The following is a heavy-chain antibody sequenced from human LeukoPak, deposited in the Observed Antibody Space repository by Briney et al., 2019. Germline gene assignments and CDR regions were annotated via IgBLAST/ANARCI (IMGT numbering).Heavy chain of an antibody. CDR1: GGSFSGYY. V-gene: IGHV4-34*01. CDR2: INHSGST. Sequence: LETLSLTCAVYGGSFSGYYWSWIRQPPGKGLEWIGEINHSGSTNYNPSLKSRVTISVDTSKNQFSLKLSSVTAADTAVYYCARGRGWFGELRKRWFDPWGQGTLVTVSS. J-gene: IGHJ5*02. CDR3: ARGRGWFGELRKRWFDP. D-gene: IGHD3-10*01.